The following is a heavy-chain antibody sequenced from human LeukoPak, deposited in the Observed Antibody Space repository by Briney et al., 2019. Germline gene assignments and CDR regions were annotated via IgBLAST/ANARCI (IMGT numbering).Heavy chain of an antibody. CDR1: GYTFTSYA. D-gene: IGHD2-15*01. CDR3: ATLYCSGGTCYLDY. V-gene: IGHV1-3*01. CDR2: INAGNGNT. Sequence: ASVKVSCKASGYTFTSYAMHWVRQAPGQRLEWMGWINAGNGNTKYSQKFQGRVTITRDTSASTAYMELSSLRSEDTAVYYCATLYCSGGTCYLDYWGQGTLVTVSS. J-gene: IGHJ4*02.